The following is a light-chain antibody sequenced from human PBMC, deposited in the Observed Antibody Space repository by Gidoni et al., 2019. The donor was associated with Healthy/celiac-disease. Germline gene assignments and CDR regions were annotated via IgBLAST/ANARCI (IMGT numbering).Light chain of an antibody. V-gene: IGKV4-1*01. CDR2: WAS. Sequence: IVMTPSPASLAVSLGERATINCKSSQSVLYSSNNKNYLAWYQQKPGQPPKLLIYWASTRESGVPDRFSGSGSGTDFTLTISSLQAEDVAVYYCQQYYSTPFTFGGGTKVEIK. CDR3: QQYYSTPFT. CDR1: QSVLYSSNNKNY. J-gene: IGKJ4*01.